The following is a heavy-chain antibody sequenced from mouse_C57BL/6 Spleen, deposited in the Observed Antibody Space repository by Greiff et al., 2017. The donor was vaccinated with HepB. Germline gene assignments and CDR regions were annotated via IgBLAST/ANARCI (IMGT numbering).Heavy chain of an antibody. CDR1: GYTFTSYW. V-gene: IGHV1-59*01. CDR2: IDPSDSYT. D-gene: IGHD1-1*01. J-gene: IGHJ2*01. CDR3: AHYGSSYYFDY. Sequence: QVHVKQPGAELVRPGTSVKLSCKASGYTFTSYWMHWVKQRPGQGLEWIGVIDPSDSYTNYNQKFKGKATLTVDTSSSTAYMQLSSLTSEDSAVYYCAHYGSSYYFDYWGQGTTLTVSS.